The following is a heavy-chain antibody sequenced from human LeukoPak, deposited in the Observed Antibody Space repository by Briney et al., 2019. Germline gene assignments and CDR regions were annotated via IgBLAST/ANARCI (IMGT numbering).Heavy chain of an antibody. Sequence: SETLSLTCTVSGGSINSYYWSWIRQPAGEGLEWIGRIYTSGSTNYNPSLKSRVTISVDTSKNQFSLKLSSVTAADTAVYYCARERASWYDAFDIWGQGTMVTVSS. CDR3: ARERASWYDAFDI. J-gene: IGHJ3*02. CDR1: GGSINSYY. D-gene: IGHD6-13*01. V-gene: IGHV4-4*07. CDR2: IYTSGST.